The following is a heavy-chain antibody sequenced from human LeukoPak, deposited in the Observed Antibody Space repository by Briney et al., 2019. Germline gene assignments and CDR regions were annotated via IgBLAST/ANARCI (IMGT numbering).Heavy chain of an antibody. D-gene: IGHD1-1*01. V-gene: IGHV4-59*01. CDR2: KDYSGST. Sequence: SETLSLTCTVSGGSISRYYWSWIRQPPGKGLEWIGYKDYSGSTNYNRSLKSRVTISVDTSKNQFSLKLTSVTAADTAVYYCASNTGTVFDNWGQGALVTVSS. J-gene: IGHJ4*02. CDR3: ASNTGTVFDN. CDR1: GGSISRYY.